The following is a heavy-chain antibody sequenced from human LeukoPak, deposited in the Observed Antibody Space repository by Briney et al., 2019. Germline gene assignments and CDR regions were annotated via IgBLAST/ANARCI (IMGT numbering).Heavy chain of an antibody. Sequence: GGSLRLSCAASGFTFSSYAMHWVRQAPGKGLEWVAVISYDGSNKYYADPVKGRFTISRDNSKNTLYLQMNSLRAEDTAVYYCARDLPNYDSSGYYSPDAFDIWGQGTMVTVSS. D-gene: IGHD3-22*01. CDR2: ISYDGSNK. CDR1: GFTFSSYA. CDR3: ARDLPNYDSSGYYSPDAFDI. V-gene: IGHV3-30-3*01. J-gene: IGHJ3*02.